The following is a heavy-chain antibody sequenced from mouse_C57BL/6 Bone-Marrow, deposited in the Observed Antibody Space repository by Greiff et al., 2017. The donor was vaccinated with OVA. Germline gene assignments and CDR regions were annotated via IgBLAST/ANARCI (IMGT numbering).Heavy chain of an antibody. V-gene: IGHV1-85*01. D-gene: IGHD2-5*01. CDR3: ARKGYSNYVAWFAY. Sequence: VQLQESGPELVKPGASVKLSCKASGYTFTSYDINWVKQRPGPGLEWIGWIYPRDGSTKYNEKFKGKATLTVDTSSSTAYMELHSLTSEDSAVYFCARKGYSNYVAWFAYWGQGTLVTVSA. J-gene: IGHJ3*01. CDR1: GYTFTSYD. CDR2: IYPRDGST.